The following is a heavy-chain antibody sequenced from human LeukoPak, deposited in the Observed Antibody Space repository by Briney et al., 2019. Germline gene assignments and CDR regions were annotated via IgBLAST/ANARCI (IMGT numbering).Heavy chain of an antibody. Sequence: GASVKVSCKASGYTFTSYYMHWVRQAPGQGLEWMGIINPSGGSTSYAQKFQGRVTMTEDTSTDTAYMELISLRSEDTAVYYCATDPGVAHWGQGTLVTVSS. V-gene: IGHV1-46*01. CDR3: ATDPGVAH. J-gene: IGHJ4*02. CDR1: GYTFTSYY. D-gene: IGHD3-3*01. CDR2: INPSGGST.